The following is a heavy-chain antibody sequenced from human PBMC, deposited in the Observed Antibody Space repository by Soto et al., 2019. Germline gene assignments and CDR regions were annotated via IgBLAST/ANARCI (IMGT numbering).Heavy chain of an antibody. D-gene: IGHD5-18*01. V-gene: IGHV4-31*03. CDR3: ARAPPRGYSPEGDAFDI. J-gene: IGHJ3*02. Sequence: KPSETLSLTCTVSGGSISSGGYYCSWIRQHPGKGLEWIGYIYYSGSTYYNPSLKSRVTISVDTSKNQFSLKLSSVTAADTAVYYCARAPPRGYSPEGDAFDISGQGTMVTVSS. CDR1: GGSISSGGYY. CDR2: IYYSGST.